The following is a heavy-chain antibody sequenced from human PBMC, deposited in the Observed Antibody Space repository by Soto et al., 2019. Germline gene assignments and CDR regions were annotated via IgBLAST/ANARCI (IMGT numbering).Heavy chain of an antibody. CDR3: ARQVPAAISLAWFAP. CDR1: GGSISRGTYY. Sequence: SETLSLTCTVSGGSISRGTYYWGWIRQPPGKGLEWIGWIYYSGSTYYRPSLKSRVTISVDTSKNQFSLKLSSVTAADTAVYYCARQVPAAISLAWFAPGAQGTRVT. V-gene: IGHV4-39*01. J-gene: IGHJ5*02. CDR2: IYYSGST. D-gene: IGHD2-2*02.